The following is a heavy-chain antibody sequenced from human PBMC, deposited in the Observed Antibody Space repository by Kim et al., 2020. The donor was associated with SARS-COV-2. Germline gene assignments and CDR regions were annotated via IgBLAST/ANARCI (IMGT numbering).Heavy chain of an antibody. Sequence: SETLSLTCTVSGGSISSGGYYWSWIRQHPGKGLEWIGYIYYSGSTYYNPSLKSRVTISVDTSKNQFSLKLSSVTAADTAVYYCARRKQLVERYYYYYGMDVWGQGTTVTVSS. D-gene: IGHD6-6*01. CDR2: IYYSGST. V-gene: IGHV4-31*03. CDR3: ARRKQLVERYYYYYGMDV. J-gene: IGHJ6*02. CDR1: GGSISSGGYY.